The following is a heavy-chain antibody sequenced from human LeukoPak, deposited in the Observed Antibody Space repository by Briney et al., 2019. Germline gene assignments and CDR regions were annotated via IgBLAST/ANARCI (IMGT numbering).Heavy chain of an antibody. J-gene: IGHJ6*03. V-gene: IGHV3-7*01. CDR2: IKQDGSAK. D-gene: IGHD4-11*01. Sequence: PGGSLRLSCAASGFTFSSYWMSWVRQAPGKGLEWVANIKQDGSAKNYGDSVKGRFTISRDNAKNSLYLQMNSLRVEDTAVYYCASNLPSDYSSDYYYYYMDVWGKGTTVTVSS. CDR1: GFTFSSYW. CDR3: ASNLPSDYSSDYYYYYMDV.